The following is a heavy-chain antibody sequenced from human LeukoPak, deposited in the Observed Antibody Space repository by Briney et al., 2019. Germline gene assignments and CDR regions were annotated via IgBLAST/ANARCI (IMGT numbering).Heavy chain of an antibody. Sequence: PGGSLRLSCVASGFTFSNYFMNWVRQAPGKGLEWVSGISGGGSGTYYADSVKGRFTISSDNSKNMPYLQMNSLRAEDTALYYCARGWLDSWGQGTLVTVSS. CDR1: GFTFSNYF. CDR2: ISGGGSGT. J-gene: IGHJ5*01. V-gene: IGHV3-23*01. CDR3: ARGWLDS.